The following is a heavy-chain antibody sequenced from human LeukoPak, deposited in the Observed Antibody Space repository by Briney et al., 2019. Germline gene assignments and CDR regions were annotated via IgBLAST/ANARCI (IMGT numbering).Heavy chain of an antibody. CDR2: ISASGGST. CDR1: GFTLSSYA. J-gene: IGHJ6*03. D-gene: IGHD3-10*01. CDR3: AKVMKGSERLTMVRGVIIKTAGLYYMDV. V-gene: IGHV3-23*01. Sequence: PGGSLRLSCAASGFTLSSYAMSWVRQAPGKGLEWVSSISASGGSTNYADSVKGRFTISRDNSKNTVYLQMNSLRAEETAVYYCAKVMKGSERLTMVRGVIIKTAGLYYMDVWGKGTTVTVSS.